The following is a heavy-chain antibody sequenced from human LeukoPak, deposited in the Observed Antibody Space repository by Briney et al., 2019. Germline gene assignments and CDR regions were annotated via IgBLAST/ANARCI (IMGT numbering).Heavy chain of an antibody. CDR3: ARDKSTIFGVVQTFDY. V-gene: IGHV1-18*01. J-gene: IGHJ4*02. CDR2: ISAYNGNT. Sequence: ASVKVSCKASGYTFTSYGISWVRQAPGQGLEWMGWISAYNGNTNYAQKLQGRVTMTTDTSTSTAYMELRSLRSDDTAVYYCARDKSTIFGVVQTFDYWGQGTLVTVSS. D-gene: IGHD3-3*01. CDR1: GYTFTSYG.